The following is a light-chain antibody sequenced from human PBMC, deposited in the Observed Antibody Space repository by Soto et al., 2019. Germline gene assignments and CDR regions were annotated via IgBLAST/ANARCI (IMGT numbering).Light chain of an antibody. V-gene: IGLV2-11*01. CDR3: FLYTGSWV. CDR2: DVS. Sequence: QSALTQPRSVSGSPGQSVTISCTGTSSAIGGNNYVSWYQQHPGKAPKLMIYDVSKRPSGVPDRFSGSKSGNTASLTISGLQAEDEADYYCFLYTGSWVFGGGTKLTVL. CDR1: SSAIGGNNY. J-gene: IGLJ3*02.